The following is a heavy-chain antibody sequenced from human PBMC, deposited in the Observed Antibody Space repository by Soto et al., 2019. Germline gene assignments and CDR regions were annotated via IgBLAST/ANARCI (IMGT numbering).Heavy chain of an antibody. Sequence: QVQLQESGPGMVKPSQTLSLTCSVSGASISSGGYWWSWMRQHPVKGLEWIGNIYFSGTTHYNPSLKSRVTISVDTSQTQFSLKLSSLTAADTAVYFCARDGGDGTGYLGGYFDYWGQGTLVTVSS. D-gene: IGHD3-22*01. J-gene: IGHJ4*02. CDR1: GASISSGGYW. CDR2: IYFSGTT. CDR3: ARDGGDGTGYLGGYFDY. V-gene: IGHV4-31*03.